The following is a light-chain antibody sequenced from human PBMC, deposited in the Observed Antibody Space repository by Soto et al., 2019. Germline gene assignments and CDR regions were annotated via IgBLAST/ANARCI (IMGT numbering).Light chain of an antibody. Sequence: DIQLTQSPSSLSASVGDRVSITCRASQSIGNFLHWYQQKPGKTPKLLIYAASKLQSGVPSRFSGSGAGTDFTLTITSLKPADFATYYFQQSYDTPLLFGQGTQLEIK. CDR2: AAS. CDR1: QSIGNF. V-gene: IGKV1-39*01. CDR3: QQSYDTPLL. J-gene: IGKJ2*01.